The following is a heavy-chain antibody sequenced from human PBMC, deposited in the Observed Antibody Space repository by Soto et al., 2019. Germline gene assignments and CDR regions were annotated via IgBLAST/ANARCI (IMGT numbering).Heavy chain of an antibody. J-gene: IGHJ6*02. CDR3: AREGVRGMNV. CDR1: GYTFTSYD. Sequence: QVQLVQSGAEVKKPGASVKVSCKASGYTFTSYDINWVRQATGQGLERMGWMNPNSGNTGYAQKFQGRVTMTRNTARSTAYMARSSLGSEDPAVYYCAREGVRGMNVWGQGTTATVSS. D-gene: IGHD3-16*01. CDR2: MNPNSGNT. V-gene: IGHV1-8*01.